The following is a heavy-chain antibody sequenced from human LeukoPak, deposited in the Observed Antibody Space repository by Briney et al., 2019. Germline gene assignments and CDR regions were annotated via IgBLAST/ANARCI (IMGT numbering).Heavy chain of an antibody. CDR1: GFTLSSYA. Sequence: PGGSLRLSCAASGFTLSSYAMSWVRQGPGKGLEWVSAISVSGNTYHADSVRGRFTISRDNSRNTVYLQMNSLRAGDTAVYYCAKDDRWLQFCCWGQGTLVTVSA. CDR3: AKDDRWLQFCC. CDR2: ISVSGNT. J-gene: IGHJ4*02. D-gene: IGHD5-24*01. V-gene: IGHV3-23*01.